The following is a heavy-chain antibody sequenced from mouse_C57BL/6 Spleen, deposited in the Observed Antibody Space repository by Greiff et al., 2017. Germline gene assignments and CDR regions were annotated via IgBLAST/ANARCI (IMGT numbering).Heavy chain of an antibody. Sequence: QVQLQQSGAELVRPGTSVKVSCKASGYAFTNYLIEWVKQRPGQGLEWIGVINPGSGGTNYNEKFKGKATLTADKSSSTAYMQLSSLTSEDSAVYFCARRNYDEGMDYWGQGTSGTVSS. J-gene: IGHJ4*01. V-gene: IGHV1-54*01. CDR2: INPGSGGT. D-gene: IGHD2-4*01. CDR1: GYAFTNYL. CDR3: ARRNYDEGMDY.